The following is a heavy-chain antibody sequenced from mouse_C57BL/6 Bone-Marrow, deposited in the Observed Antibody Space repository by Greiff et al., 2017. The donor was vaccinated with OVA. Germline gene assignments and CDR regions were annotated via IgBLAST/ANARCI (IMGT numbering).Heavy chain of an antibody. Sequence: VQLQQSGAELVRPGASVTLSCKASGYTFTDYEMHWVKQTPVHGLEWIGAIDPETGGTAYNQKFKGKAILTADKSSSTAYMELRSLTSEDSAVDYCTRERGLRRGDYWGQGTTLAVSS. CDR2: IDPETGGT. CDR1: GYTFTDYE. J-gene: IGHJ2*01. V-gene: IGHV1-15*01. CDR3: TRERGLRRGDY. D-gene: IGHD2-4*01.